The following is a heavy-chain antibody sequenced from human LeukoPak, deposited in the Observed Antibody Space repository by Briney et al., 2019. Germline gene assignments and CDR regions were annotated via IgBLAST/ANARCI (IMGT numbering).Heavy chain of an antibody. CDR2: IHTSGST. CDR3: ARETAELGRSFDY. J-gene: IGHJ4*02. D-gene: IGHD6-6*01. Sequence: PSGTLSLTCTVSGGSISSYYWSWIRQPPGKGLEWIGRIHTSGSTNHNPSLTSRVTMSVDTSKNQFSLKLTSVTAADTAVYYCARETAELGRSFDYWGQGAQVTVSS. V-gene: IGHV4-4*07. CDR1: GGSISSYY.